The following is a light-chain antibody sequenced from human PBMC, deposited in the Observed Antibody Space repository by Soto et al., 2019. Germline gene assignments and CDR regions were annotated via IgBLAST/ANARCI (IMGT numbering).Light chain of an antibody. Sequence: QSALTQPPSVSGSPGQSITISCTGSSSDVGAYNFVSWYQHHPGKAPKLILYEVTTRPSGVSSRFSGSKSGNTASLTISGLQADDESNYYCSSYTSSNTPSVFGTGTKLTVL. V-gene: IGLV2-14*01. CDR1: SSDVGAYNF. CDR2: EVT. CDR3: SSYTSSNTPSV. J-gene: IGLJ1*01.